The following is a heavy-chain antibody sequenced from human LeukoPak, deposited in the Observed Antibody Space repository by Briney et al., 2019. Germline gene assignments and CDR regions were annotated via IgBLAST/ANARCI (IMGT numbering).Heavy chain of an antibody. J-gene: IGHJ6*03. V-gene: IGHV1-46*01. CDR2: INPSGGST. CDR1: GYTFTSYY. CDR3: ARERGNDFWSGRVQTMDV. D-gene: IGHD3-3*01. Sequence: ASVKVSYKASGYTFTSYYMHWVRQAPGQGLEWMGIINPSGGSTSYAQKFQGRVTMTRDMSTSTVYMELSSLRSEDTAVYYCARERGNDFWSGRVQTMDVWGKGTTVTVSS.